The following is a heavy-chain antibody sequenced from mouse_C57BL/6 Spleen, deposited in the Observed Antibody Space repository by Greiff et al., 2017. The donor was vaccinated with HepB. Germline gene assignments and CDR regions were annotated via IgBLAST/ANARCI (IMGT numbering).Heavy chain of an antibody. CDR2: IWSGGST. Sequence: QVQLKESGPGLVQPSQSLSITCTVSGFSLTSYGVHWVRQSPGKGLEWLGVIWSGGSTDYNAAFISRLSISKDNSKSQVFFKMNSLQADDTAIYYCARNPVTTTVVYWYFDVWGTGTTVTVSS. D-gene: IGHD1-1*01. CDR3: ARNPVTTTVVYWYFDV. CDR1: GFSLTSYG. V-gene: IGHV2-2*01. J-gene: IGHJ1*03.